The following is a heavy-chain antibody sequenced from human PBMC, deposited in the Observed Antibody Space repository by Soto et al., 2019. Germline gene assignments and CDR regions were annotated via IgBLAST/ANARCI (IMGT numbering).Heavy chain of an antibody. J-gene: IGHJ6*02. V-gene: IGHV3-30*03. Sequence: PGGSLRLSCAASGFTFNNYGMQWVRQAPGKGLEWVAFISYDGSDEYYVDSVEGRFTISRDNSQNTLYLQMNSLRAEDTAVYYCASEIIYNYGEDYYYGVDVWGQGTTVTVSS. CDR3: ASEIIYNYGEDYYYGVDV. CDR2: ISYDGSDE. D-gene: IGHD5-18*01. CDR1: GFTFNNYG.